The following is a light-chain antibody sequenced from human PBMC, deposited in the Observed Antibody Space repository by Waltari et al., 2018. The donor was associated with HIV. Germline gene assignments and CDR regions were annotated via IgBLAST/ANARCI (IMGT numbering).Light chain of an antibody. CDR1: SSDVGSYDY. Sequence: ISCTGSSSDVGSYDYVSWYQQHPGKAPKLMIYEVNNRPSGVSNRFSGSKSGNTASLTISGLQAEDEAEYYCSSYTSSTTLLFGGGTKVTVL. J-gene: IGLJ2*01. CDR2: EVN. CDR3: SSYTSSTTLL. V-gene: IGLV2-14*01.